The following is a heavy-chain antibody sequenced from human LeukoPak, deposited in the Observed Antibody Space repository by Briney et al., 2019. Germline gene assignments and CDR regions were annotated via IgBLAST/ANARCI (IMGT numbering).Heavy chain of an antibody. CDR1: GFTFSSYS. J-gene: IGHJ4*02. Sequence: GGSLRLSCEASGFTFSSYSMNWVRQAPGKGLEWVSFISSSSSTIYYADSVKGRFTISRDNAKNSLYLQMNSLRAEDTAVYYCARDRGGSYSAIDYWGQGTLVTVSS. CDR3: ARDRGGSYSAIDY. D-gene: IGHD1-26*01. V-gene: IGHV3-48*04. CDR2: ISSSSSTI.